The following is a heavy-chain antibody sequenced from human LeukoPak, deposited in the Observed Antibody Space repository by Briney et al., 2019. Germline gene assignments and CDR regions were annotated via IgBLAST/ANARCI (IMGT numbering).Heavy chain of an antibody. CDR1: GFTFSSYA. Sequence: GGSLRLSCAASGFTFSSYAVSWVRQAPGKGLEWVSAISGSGGSTYYADSVKGRFTISRDNSKNTLYLQKNSLRAEDTAVYYCAKDRGSSSWYLGDYFDYWGQGTLVTVSS. CDR3: AKDRGSSSWYLGDYFDY. D-gene: IGHD6-13*01. J-gene: IGHJ4*02. CDR2: ISGSGGST. V-gene: IGHV3-23*01.